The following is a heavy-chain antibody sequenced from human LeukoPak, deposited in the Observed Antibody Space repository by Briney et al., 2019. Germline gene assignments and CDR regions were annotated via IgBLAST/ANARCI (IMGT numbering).Heavy chain of an antibody. CDR2: IKSKTDGGTT. Sequence: GGSLRLSCAASGFTFSNAWMSWVRQAPGKGLEWVGRIKSKTDGGTTDCAAPVKGRFTISRDDSKNTLYLQMNSLKTEDTAVYYCTTATYGDYSGYWGQGTLVTVSS. CDR1: GFTFSNAW. V-gene: IGHV3-15*01. D-gene: IGHD4-17*01. J-gene: IGHJ4*02. CDR3: TTATYGDYSGY.